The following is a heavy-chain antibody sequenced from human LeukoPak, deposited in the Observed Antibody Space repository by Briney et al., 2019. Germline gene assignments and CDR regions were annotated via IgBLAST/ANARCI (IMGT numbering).Heavy chain of an antibody. CDR1: GFTFSSSW. Sequence: GGSLRLSCAASGFTFSSSWMSWVRQTPGKGLEWVANIKEDGSEKYYVDSVKGRFTISRDNAKNSLFLQMNSLRAEDTAVYYCAELGITMIGGVWGKGTTVTISS. D-gene: IGHD3-10*02. V-gene: IGHV3-7*01. CDR3: AELGITMIGGV. CDR2: IKEDGSEK. J-gene: IGHJ6*04.